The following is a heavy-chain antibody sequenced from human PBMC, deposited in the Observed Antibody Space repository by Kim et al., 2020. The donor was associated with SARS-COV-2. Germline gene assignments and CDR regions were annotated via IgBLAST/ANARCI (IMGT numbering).Heavy chain of an antibody. CDR1: GGPISNSNW. D-gene: IGHD2-21*02. Sequence: SETLSLTCAVSGGPISNSNWWSWVRQPPGKGLEWIGEIYHSGSANYNPSLKSRVTISVDMSKNEFSLTLTSVTSADTAVYYCARDRLPPLYYYYGMAVWGQGTTVTVSS. J-gene: IGHJ6*02. CDR2: IYHSGSA. CDR3: ARDRLPPLYYYYGMAV. V-gene: IGHV4-4*02.